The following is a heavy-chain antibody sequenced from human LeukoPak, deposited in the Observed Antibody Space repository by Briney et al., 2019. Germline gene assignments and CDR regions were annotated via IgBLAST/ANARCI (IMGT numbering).Heavy chain of an antibody. J-gene: IGHJ4*02. CDR1: GFTFSSYG. CDR3: AKDSAITMAHYFDY. CDR2: IWYDGSNK. V-gene: IGHV3-33*06. D-gene: IGHD3-10*01. Sequence: GGSLRLSCAASGFTFSSYGMHWVRQAPGKGLEWVAVIWYDGSNKYYADSVKGRFTISRDNSKNTLYLQMNSLRAEDTAVYYCAKDSAITMAHYFDYWGQGALITVSS.